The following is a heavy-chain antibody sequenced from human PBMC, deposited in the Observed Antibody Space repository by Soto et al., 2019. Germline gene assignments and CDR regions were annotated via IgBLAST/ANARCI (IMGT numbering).Heavy chain of an antibody. CDR2: ISSSSSNI. CDR3: AREEIRGYYGMDV. D-gene: IGHD3-10*01. V-gene: IGHV3-21*01. Sequence: GGSLRLSCAASGFTFSSYGMSWVRQAPGKGLEWVSAISSSSSNIYYADSVKGRFTISRDNAKNSLYLQMNSLRAEDTAVYYCAREEIRGYYGMDVWGQGTTVTVSS. CDR1: GFTFSSYG. J-gene: IGHJ6*02.